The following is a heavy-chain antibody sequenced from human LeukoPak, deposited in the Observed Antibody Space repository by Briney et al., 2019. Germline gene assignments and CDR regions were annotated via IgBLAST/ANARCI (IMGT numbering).Heavy chain of an antibody. CDR1: GFNVRSYY. Sequence: GRSLRLSCAASGFNVRSYYMSWVRQAPGKGLEWVSVIYTDGNTYYAVSVKGRFTISRDNSKNTLYLQMNSLRADDTAVYYCVRDGYRDWGQGTLVTVSS. D-gene: IGHD6-25*01. V-gene: IGHV3-66*01. CDR3: VRDGYRD. J-gene: IGHJ4*02. CDR2: IYTDGNT.